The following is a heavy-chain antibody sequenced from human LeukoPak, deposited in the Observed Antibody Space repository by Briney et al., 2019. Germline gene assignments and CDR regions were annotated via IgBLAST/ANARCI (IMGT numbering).Heavy chain of an antibody. CDR2: ISSSGSTI. CDR3: ARDHPYYYDSSGYYYYGMDV. Sequence: GGSLRLSCAASGFTFSDYYMSWIRQAPGKGLEWVSYISSSGSTIYYADSVKGRFTISRDNAKNSLYLQMNSLRAEDTAVYYCARDHPYYYDSSGYYYYGMDVWGQGTTVTVSS. J-gene: IGHJ6*02. D-gene: IGHD3-22*01. V-gene: IGHV3-11*01. CDR1: GFTFSDYY.